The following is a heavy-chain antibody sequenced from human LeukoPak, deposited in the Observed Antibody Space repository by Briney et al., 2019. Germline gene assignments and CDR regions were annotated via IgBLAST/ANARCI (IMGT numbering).Heavy chain of an antibody. Sequence: GGSLRLSCAASGFTVSSNDMSWVRQAPGKGLEWVSAISGSGGSTYYADSVKGRFTISRDNSKNTLYLQMNSLRAEDTAVYYCAKDHYGDYFSDYWGQGTLVTVSS. CDR3: AKDHYGDYFSDY. J-gene: IGHJ4*02. CDR1: GFTVSSND. D-gene: IGHD4-17*01. V-gene: IGHV3-23*01. CDR2: ISGSGGST.